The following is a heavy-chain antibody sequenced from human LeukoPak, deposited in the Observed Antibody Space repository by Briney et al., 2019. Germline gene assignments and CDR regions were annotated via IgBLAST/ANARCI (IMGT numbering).Heavy chain of an antibody. V-gene: IGHV4-39*01. CDR1: GASVSGSPYY. J-gene: IGHJ4*02. Sequence: SETLSLTCTVSGASVSGSPYYWGWIHQPPGKGLEWIGSIYSSGSTYYNASLQSRVTISIETSKNQISLRLNSVTAADTAIYYCAKSGGYGLIDYWGQGTLVTVSS. CDR3: AKSGGYGLIDY. CDR2: IYSSGST. D-gene: IGHD1-26*01.